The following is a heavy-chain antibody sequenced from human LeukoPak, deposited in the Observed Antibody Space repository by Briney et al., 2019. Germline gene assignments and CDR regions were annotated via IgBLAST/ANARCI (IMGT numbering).Heavy chain of an antibody. CDR3: AGASAGTAIDS. V-gene: IGHV5-51*01. CDR1: GYSFSTYW. Sequence: GESLKISCKGSGYSFSTYWIAWVRQMPGKGLEWMGIIYPGDSDTRYSPSFQGQFTISADKSISTAYLQWSSLKASDSAIYYCAGASAGTAIDSWGQGSLVTVSS. CDR2: IYPGDSDT. J-gene: IGHJ5*01. D-gene: IGHD6-13*01.